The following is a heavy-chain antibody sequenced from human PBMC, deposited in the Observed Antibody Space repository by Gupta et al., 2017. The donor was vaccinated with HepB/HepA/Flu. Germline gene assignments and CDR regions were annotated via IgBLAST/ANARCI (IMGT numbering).Heavy chain of an antibody. CDR2: ISGSGGST. J-gene: IGHJ6*02. CDR3: AKSVASGRAYYYGMDV. CDR1: GFTFSNYA. Sequence: EVQLLESGGGLVQPGGSLRLSCTASGFTFSNYAMSWVRQAPGKGLEWVSAISGSGGSTYYPDSVKGRFTISRDNSRNTLYLQMNSLRAEDTAVYYCAKSVASGRAYYYGMDVWGQGTTVTVSS. D-gene: IGHD1-26*01. V-gene: IGHV3-23*01.